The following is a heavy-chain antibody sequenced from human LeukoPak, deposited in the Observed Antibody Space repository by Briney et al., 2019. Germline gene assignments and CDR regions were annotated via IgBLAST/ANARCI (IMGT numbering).Heavy chain of an antibody. CDR2: IYSGGST. D-gene: IGHD1-26*01. V-gene: IGHV3-53*01. Sequence: GSLRLSCAVSGFTVSSNYMSWVRQAPGKGLEWVSVIYSGGSTYYADSVKGRFTISRDNSKNTLYLQMSSLRAEDTAVYYCAREFGIVYYFDYWGQGTLVTVSS. CDR1: GFTVSSNY. CDR3: AREFGIVYYFDY. J-gene: IGHJ4*02.